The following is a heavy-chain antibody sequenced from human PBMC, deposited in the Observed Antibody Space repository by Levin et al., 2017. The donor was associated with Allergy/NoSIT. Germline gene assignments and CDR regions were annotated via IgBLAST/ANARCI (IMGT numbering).Heavy chain of an antibody. CDR1: GYSLSSHG. D-gene: IGHD2-2*01. Sequence: ASVKVSCKASGYSLSSHGISWVRQAPGQGLEWMGWISDYNGKTDYADNFQGRLRMTTDRSTSTAYMELRSLRSDATAVYYCGRDIVVEPGVAYYYNGMDVWGQGTTVTVSS. CDR2: ISDYNGKT. CDR3: GRDIVVEPGVAYYYNGMDV. V-gene: IGHV1-18*01. J-gene: IGHJ6*02.